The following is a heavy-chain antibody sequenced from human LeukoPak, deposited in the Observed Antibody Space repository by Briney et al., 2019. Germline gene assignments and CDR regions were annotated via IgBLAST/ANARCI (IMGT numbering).Heavy chain of an antibody. CDR2: INAGNGNT. V-gene: IGHV1-3*01. CDR1: GGTFSSYA. Sequence: ASVKVSCKASGGTFSSYAISWVRQAPGQGLEWMGRINAGNGNTRYSQKFQGRVTITRDTSASTAYMELRSLRSDDTAVYYCARVAAAPNYGMDVWGQGTTVTVSS. CDR3: ARVAAAPNYGMDV. D-gene: IGHD6-13*01. J-gene: IGHJ6*02.